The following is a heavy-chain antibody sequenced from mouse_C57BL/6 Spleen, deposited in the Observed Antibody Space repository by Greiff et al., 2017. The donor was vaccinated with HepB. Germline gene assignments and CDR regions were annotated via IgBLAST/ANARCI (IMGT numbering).Heavy chain of an antibody. J-gene: IGHJ1*03. CDR3: ARSGSNSWYFDV. V-gene: IGHV1-82*01. CDR2: IYPGDGDT. Sequence: QVQLKQSGPELVKPGASVKISCKASGYAFSSSWMNWVKQRPGKGLEWIGRIYPGDGDTNYNGKFKGKDTLTADKSSSTAYMQLSSLTSEDSAVYFGARSGSNSWYFDVWGTGTTVTVSS. D-gene: IGHD2-5*01. CDR1: GYAFSSSW.